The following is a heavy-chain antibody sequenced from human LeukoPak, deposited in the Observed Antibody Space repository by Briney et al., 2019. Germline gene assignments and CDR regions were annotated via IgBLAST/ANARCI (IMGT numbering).Heavy chain of an antibody. D-gene: IGHD2-2*01. CDR1: GFTFSSYA. Sequence: GRSLRLSCAASGFTFSSYAMHWVRRAPGKGLEWVAVISYDGSNKYYADSVKGRFTISRDNSKNTLYLQMNSLRAEDTAVYYCARDHVVVPAAMAGGGWRSYYFDYWGQGTLVTVSS. J-gene: IGHJ4*02. CDR2: ISYDGSNK. V-gene: IGHV3-30-3*01. CDR3: ARDHVVVPAAMAGGGWRSYYFDY.